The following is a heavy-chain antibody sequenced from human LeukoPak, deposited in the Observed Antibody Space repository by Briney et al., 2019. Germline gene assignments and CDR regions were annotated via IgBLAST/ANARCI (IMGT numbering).Heavy chain of an antibody. CDR2: INRDGSEE. Sequence: GGPLRLSCAASGFTFSSHWMSWVRQVPGKGLAWVANINRDGSEEYYVDSVKGRVTISRDNAKNSLYLQMNSLRADDTAVYYCVRVLIVGSRSIFEHWGQGTLVTVSS. CDR3: VRVLIVGSRSIFEH. J-gene: IGHJ4*02. CDR1: GFTFSSHW. V-gene: IGHV3-7*01. D-gene: IGHD2-21*01.